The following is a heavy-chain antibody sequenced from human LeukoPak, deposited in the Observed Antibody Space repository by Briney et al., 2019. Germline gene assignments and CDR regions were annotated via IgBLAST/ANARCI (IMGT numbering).Heavy chain of an antibody. Sequence: GGSLRLPCEASGFTFNSYSINWVRQAPGKGLEWVANIKQDGSEKYYVDSVKGRFTISRDNAKNSLYLQMNSLRAEDTAMYYCAKPITISGATDAFDIWGQGTMVTVSS. CDR1: GFTFNSYS. CDR2: IKQDGSEK. CDR3: AKPITISGATDAFDI. V-gene: IGHV3-7*01. D-gene: IGHD3-3*01. J-gene: IGHJ3*02.